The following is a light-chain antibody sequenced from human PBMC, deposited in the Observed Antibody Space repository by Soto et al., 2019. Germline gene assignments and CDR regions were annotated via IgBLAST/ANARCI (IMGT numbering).Light chain of an antibody. Sequence: EIVMTQSPATLSVSPGERATLSCRASQSVSSNLAWYQQKPGQAPRLLIYGASTRATGIPARFSGSGSGTEFTLTNSSLQSEDFAVYCCQQYNNWPYTFGQGTKLEIK. CDR1: QSVSSN. CDR2: GAS. J-gene: IGKJ2*01. V-gene: IGKV3-15*01. CDR3: QQYNNWPYT.